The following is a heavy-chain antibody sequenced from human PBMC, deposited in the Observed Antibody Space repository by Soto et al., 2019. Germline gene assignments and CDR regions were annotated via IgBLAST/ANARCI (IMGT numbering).Heavy chain of an antibody. Sequence: PSETLSLTCGVSGYSISIGYYWGWIRQPPGKGLEWIGSVYHSGSTYYNPSLKSRVTISVDTSKNQFSLKLSSVTAADAAVYYCARAHISSEGYYFDYWGQGTLVTVSS. CDR2: VYHSGST. CDR3: ARAHISSEGYYFDY. CDR1: GYSISIGYY. D-gene: IGHD6-6*01. V-gene: IGHV4-38-2*01. J-gene: IGHJ4*02.